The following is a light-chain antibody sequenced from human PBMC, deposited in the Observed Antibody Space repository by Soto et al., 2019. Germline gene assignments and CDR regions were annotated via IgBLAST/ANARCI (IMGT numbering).Light chain of an antibody. V-gene: IGLV3-21*02. CDR1: KIGGKS. CDR2: DDN. CDR3: QVWDSSSDHVV. Sequence: SYELTQPPSVSVAPGQTARITCGGDKIGGKSVHWYQQQPGQAPVLVVYDDNDRPSGIPERFSGSNSGNTATLTISRVEAGDEADYYCQVWDSSSDHVVFAGGTKVTVL. J-gene: IGLJ2*01.